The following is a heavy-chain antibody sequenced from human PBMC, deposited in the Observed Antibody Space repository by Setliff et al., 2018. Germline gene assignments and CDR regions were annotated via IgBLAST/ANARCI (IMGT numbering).Heavy chain of an antibody. J-gene: IGHJ4*02. CDR2: IYHSGST. CDR3: ARESRYYYDNLGTLDY. D-gene: IGHD3-22*01. CDR1: GGSISGDYY. Sequence: ETLSPTCTVSGGSISGDYYWSWIRQPAGKGLEWIGSIYHSGSTYYNPSLKSRVTISVDTSKNQFSLKLSSVTAADTAVYYCARESRYYYDNLGTLDYWGQGTLVTVSS. V-gene: IGHV4-38-2*02.